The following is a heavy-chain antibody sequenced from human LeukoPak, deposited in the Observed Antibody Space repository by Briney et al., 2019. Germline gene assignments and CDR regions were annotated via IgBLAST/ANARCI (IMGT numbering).Heavy chain of an antibody. CDR3: ARRPDSLGAFDI. CDR2: TSYDGSNK. CDR1: GFTFSSYG. D-gene: IGHD7-27*01. V-gene: IGHV3-30*19. J-gene: IGHJ3*02. Sequence: GGSLRLSCAASGFTFSSYGMHWVRQAPGKGLEWVAVTSYDGSNKYYADSVKGRFTISRDNSKNTLYLQMNSLRAEDTAVYYCARRPDSLGAFDIWGQGTMVTVSS.